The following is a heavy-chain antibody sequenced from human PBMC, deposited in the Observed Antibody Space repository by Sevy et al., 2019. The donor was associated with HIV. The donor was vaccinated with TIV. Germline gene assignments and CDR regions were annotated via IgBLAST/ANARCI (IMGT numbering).Heavy chain of an antibody. J-gene: IGHJ4*02. CDR1: GGSMTSYY. Sequence: SETLSLTCTVSGGSMTSYYWNWIRQPPGKGLEWIGYIYYSGSTNYNPSLKSQVTMSVDTSKNRFSLTLISVTAADTAAYHCARWVGTGNYFGYWGQGALVTDSS. D-gene: IGHD3-10*01. CDR2: IYYSGST. CDR3: ARWVGTGNYFGY. V-gene: IGHV4-59*13.